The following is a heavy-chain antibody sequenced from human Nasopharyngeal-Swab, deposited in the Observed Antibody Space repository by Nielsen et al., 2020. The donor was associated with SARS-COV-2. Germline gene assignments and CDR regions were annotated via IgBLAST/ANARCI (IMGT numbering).Heavy chain of an antibody. CDR1: GFTFSSYA. Sequence: GESLKISCAASGFTFSSYAMSWVRQAPGKGLEWVSGISGSGGSTYYADSVKGRFTISRDNSKNTLYLQMNSLRAEDTAVYYCAKDLWTITFGGVIQWGQGTLVTVSS. D-gene: IGHD3-16*02. J-gene: IGHJ4*02. V-gene: IGHV3-23*01. CDR2: ISGSGGST. CDR3: AKDLWTITFGGVIQ.